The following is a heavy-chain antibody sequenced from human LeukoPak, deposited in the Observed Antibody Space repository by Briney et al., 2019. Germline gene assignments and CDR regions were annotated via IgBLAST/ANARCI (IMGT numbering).Heavy chain of an antibody. Sequence: SETLSLTCTVSGGSISYFYWGCIRQPPGKGLEWVGYIYHGGITNYNPALESRVSMSAATSKNQFSLRLNSVTAADTAVYYCARLNVGSGWFFDYWGQGTLVTVSS. CDR3: ARLNVGSGWFFDY. CDR1: GGSISYFY. J-gene: IGHJ4*02. D-gene: IGHD6-19*01. CDR2: IYHGGIT. V-gene: IGHV4-59*08.